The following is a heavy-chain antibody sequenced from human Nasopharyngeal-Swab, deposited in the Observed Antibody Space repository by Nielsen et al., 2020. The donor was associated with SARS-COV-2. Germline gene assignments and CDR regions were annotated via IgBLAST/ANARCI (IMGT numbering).Heavy chain of an antibody. CDR2: IYWDDEK. CDR3: SRRRMGYAVDV. CDR1: GFSLNSPGMG. Sequence: SGPTLVKPTQTLTLTCSFSGFSLNSPGMGVAWTRQPPGKAPEWLGVIYWDDEKRYSPSLASRLSITKDTSKNRVVLAMTNMDSVDTGTYYCSRRRMGYAVDVWGHGTTVIVAS. J-gene: IGHJ6*02. V-gene: IGHV2-5*02. D-gene: IGHD2-8*01.